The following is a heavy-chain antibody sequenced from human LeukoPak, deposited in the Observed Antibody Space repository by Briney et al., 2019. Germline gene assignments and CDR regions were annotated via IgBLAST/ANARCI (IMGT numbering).Heavy chain of an antibody. CDR1: GFMFSSSE. CDR2: ISSSDDTI. Sequence: GGSLRLSCEASGFMFSSSEMNWVRQAPGKGLEWVSYISSSDDTIYYADSVKGRFTISRDNAKNSLYLQMNSLRAEDMAVYYCATLRRQWLVAGRYFDLWGRGTLVTVSS. J-gene: IGHJ2*01. V-gene: IGHV3-48*03. D-gene: IGHD6-19*01. CDR3: ATLRRQWLVAGRYFDL.